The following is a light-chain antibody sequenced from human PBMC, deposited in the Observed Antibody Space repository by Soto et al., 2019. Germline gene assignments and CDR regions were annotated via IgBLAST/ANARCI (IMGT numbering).Light chain of an antibody. Sequence: EIVLTQSPGTLSLSPGERATLSCRASQSINNRYLAWYQQEPGQAPRLLIYGASSRAAGIPDRFIGSGSGTDFTLTISRLEPEDFAVYYCQQFGSSPGFTFGPGTKVDIK. CDR3: QQFGSSPGFT. CDR1: QSINNRY. V-gene: IGKV3-20*01. J-gene: IGKJ3*01. CDR2: GAS.